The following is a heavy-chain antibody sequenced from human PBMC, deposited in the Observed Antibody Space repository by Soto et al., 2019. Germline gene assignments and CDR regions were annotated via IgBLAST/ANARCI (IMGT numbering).Heavy chain of an antibody. CDR1: GGTFSSYA. V-gene: IGHV1-3*01. CDR2: INAGNGNT. CDR3: ARRRAYCSGGSCYPIFDY. D-gene: IGHD2-15*01. Sequence: ASVKVSCKASGGTFSSYAISWVRQAPGQGLEWMGWINAGNGNTKYSQKFQGRVTITRDTSASTAYMELSSLRSEDTAVYYCARRRAYCSGGSCYPIFDYWGQGSSVTVSS. J-gene: IGHJ4*03.